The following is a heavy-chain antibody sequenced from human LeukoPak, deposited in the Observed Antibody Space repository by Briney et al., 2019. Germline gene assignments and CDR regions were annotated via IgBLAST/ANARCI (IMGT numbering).Heavy chain of an antibody. CDR3: AKDLGGRWLQPDS. D-gene: IGHD5-24*01. V-gene: IGHV3-23*01. J-gene: IGHJ4*02. CDR1: GFTFSSYA. CDR2: ISGSGTNT. Sequence: GGSLRLSCAASGFTFSSYAMSWVRQAPGKGPEWVSAISGSGTNTYYADSVKGRFTISRDNSRNTLYLQMNSLRAEDTAVYSCAKDLGGRWLQPDSWGQGTLVTVSS.